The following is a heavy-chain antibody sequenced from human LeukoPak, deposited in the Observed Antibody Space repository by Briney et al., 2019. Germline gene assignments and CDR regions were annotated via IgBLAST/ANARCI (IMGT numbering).Heavy chain of an antibody. D-gene: IGHD2-15*01. V-gene: IGHV3-23*01. CDR2: MSSSDDGR. CDR3: AKAPVTSCRGAFCYPFDY. J-gene: IGHJ4*02. Sequence: GGSLRLSCATSGFSFNSYAMSWVRQAPGKGLEWVSAMSSSDDGRYYAASVRGRFTISRDTSRSTLYLQMNSLRAEDAAVYYCAKAPVTSCRGAFCYPFDYWGQGTLVTVSS. CDR1: GFSFNSYA.